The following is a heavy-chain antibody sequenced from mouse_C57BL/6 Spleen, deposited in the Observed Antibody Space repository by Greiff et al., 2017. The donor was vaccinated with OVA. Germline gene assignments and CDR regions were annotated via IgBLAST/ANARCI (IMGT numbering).Heavy chain of an antibody. Sequence: VQLQQPGAELVKPGASVKLSCKASGYTFTSYWMQWVKQRPGQGLEWIGEIDPSDSYTNYNQKFKGKATLTVDTSSSTAYMQLSSLTSEDSAVYYCARSLYYYGSSYEDYWGQGTTLTVSS. D-gene: IGHD1-1*01. CDR3: ARSLYYYGSSYEDY. J-gene: IGHJ2*01. V-gene: IGHV1-50*01. CDR1: GYTFTSYW. CDR2: IDPSDSYT.